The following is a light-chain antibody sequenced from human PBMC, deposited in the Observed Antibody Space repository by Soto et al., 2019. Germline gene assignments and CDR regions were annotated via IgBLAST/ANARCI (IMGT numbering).Light chain of an antibody. CDR1: QSVSSN. Sequence: EIVMTQSPATLSVSPGERAALSCRASQSVSSNFAWYQQKPGQTPRRLIYGASTRATGIPARFSGSGSGTEFTLTISRLQAEDFAVYYCQQYNNWPYTFGQGTKLEIK. J-gene: IGKJ2*01. CDR2: GAS. CDR3: QQYNNWPYT. V-gene: IGKV3-15*01.